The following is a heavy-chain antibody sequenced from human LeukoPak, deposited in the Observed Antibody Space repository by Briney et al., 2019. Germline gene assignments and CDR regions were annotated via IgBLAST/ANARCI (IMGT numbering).Heavy chain of an antibody. D-gene: IGHD6-19*01. CDR3: ARRYSSGWYEDY. CDR2: ISAYNGKT. CDR1: GYTFTSYG. J-gene: IGHJ4*02. V-gene: IGHV1-18*01. Sequence: ASVKVSCKASGYTFTSYGISWVRQAPGQGLEWMGWISAYNGKTNYVQNLQGRVTMTTDTSTSTAYMELRSLRSDDTAVYYCARRYSSGWYEDYWGQGTLVTVSS.